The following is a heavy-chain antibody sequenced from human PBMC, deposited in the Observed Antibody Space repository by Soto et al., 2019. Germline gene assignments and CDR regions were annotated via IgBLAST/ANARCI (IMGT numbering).Heavy chain of an antibody. CDR3: AKGAVPYNGKWDWFDS. V-gene: IGHV3-23*01. Sequence: DVQLLESGGGLVQPGGSLTLSCTASRFTFSDYAMSWVRQAPGKGLEWVSAIGGGGADTYYADSVKGRFTISRDNSKKTLYLQMNSLRDEDTAVYYCAKGAVPYNGKWDWFDSWGQGALVTVSS. CDR2: IGGGGADT. J-gene: IGHJ5*01. D-gene: IGHD1-26*01. CDR1: RFTFSDYA.